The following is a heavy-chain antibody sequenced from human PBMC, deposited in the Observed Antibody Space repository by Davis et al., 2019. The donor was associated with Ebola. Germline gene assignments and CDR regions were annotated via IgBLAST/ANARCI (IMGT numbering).Heavy chain of an antibody. CDR1: GGSISSGTYH. J-gene: IGHJ2*01. Sequence: SETLSLTCSVSGGSISSGTYHWGWVRQPPGKGLEWIGAIYYNGRTYYNSSLEGRVTISLDTSKNQFSLKLMSVTAADTAVYFCARLSGLFSSSSGALYFDLWGRGTLVSVS. D-gene: IGHD6-6*01. V-gene: IGHV4-39*07. CDR2: IYYNGRT. CDR3: ARLSGLFSSSSGALYFDL.